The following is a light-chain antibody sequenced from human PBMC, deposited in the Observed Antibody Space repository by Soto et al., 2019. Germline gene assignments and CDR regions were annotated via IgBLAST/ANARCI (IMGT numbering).Light chain of an antibody. CDR1: QSVSSNY. CDR2: AAS. J-gene: IGKJ2*01. Sequence: EIVLTQSPGTLSLSPGESATLSCRASQSVSSNYLAWYQQRPGQAPRLLIFAASTRATGIPDRFSGSVSGTDFTLTISRLEPEDFAVYSCQQYGSSPYTFGQGTQLEIK. V-gene: IGKV3-20*01. CDR3: QQYGSSPYT.